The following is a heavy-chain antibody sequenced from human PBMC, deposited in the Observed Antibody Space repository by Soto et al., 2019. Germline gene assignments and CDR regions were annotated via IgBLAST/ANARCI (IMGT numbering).Heavy chain of an antibody. CDR3: VRWNGYGDY. CDR1: GFSLSAYG. J-gene: IGHJ4*02. CDR2: FSGGSGTT. V-gene: IGHV3-23*01. Sequence: GGSLRLSCTGSGFSLSAYGVTWVRQAPGKGLEWVSGFSGGSGTTHYRDSVRGRFSITRDNSKNTAHLQMNSLRVEDTAIYYCVRWNGYGDYWGQGTLVTVSS. D-gene: IGHD1-1*01.